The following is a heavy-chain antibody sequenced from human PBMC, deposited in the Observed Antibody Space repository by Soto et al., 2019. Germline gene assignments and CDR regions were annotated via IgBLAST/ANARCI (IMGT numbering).Heavy chain of an antibody. J-gene: IGHJ6*02. CDR1: GYTITSYY. CDR3: ARGYCSSGNCYRLYSYDTDV. CDR2: INPSSSAT. Sequence: GASVKVSCKASGYTITSYYMHWVRQAPGQGLEWMGIINPSSSATRYSRKFQGRVTMTRDVSTSTVYMEMSGLRSEDTAVYYCARGYCSSGNCYRLYSYDTDVPCPATTVTVSS. V-gene: IGHV1-46*01. D-gene: IGHD2-15*01.